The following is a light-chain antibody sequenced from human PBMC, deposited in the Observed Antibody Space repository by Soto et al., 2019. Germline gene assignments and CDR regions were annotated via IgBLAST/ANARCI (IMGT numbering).Light chain of an antibody. V-gene: IGLV1-40*01. CDR1: SSNIGAGYD. CDR2: GNN. CDR3: QSYDSSLSGYV. Sequence: QSVLTQPPSVSGAPGQRVTISCTGSSSNIGAGYDVHWYQQLPGTAPKVLIYGNNNRPSGVPDRLSGSKSGTSASLAITGLQAEDEADYYCQSYDSSLSGYVFGTGTKVTVL. J-gene: IGLJ1*01.